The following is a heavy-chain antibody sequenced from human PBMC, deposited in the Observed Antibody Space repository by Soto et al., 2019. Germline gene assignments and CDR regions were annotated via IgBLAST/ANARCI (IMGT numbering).Heavy chain of an antibody. CDR2: IKHDGSEK. CDR1: GFTFSSYW. J-gene: IGHJ4*02. Sequence: GGSLRLSCAASGFTFSSYWMNWLRQPPGRGLEWVANIKHDGSEKDYVHSVEGRFAISRDNAKKSLYLQMNSLRAEDTAVYYCARGQTPGVLWGQGTLVTVSS. D-gene: IGHD3-10*01. CDR3: ARGQTPGVL. V-gene: IGHV3-7*04.